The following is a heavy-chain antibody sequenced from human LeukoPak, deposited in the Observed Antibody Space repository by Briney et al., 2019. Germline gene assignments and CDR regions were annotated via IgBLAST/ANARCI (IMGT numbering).Heavy chain of an antibody. J-gene: IGHJ4*02. CDR1: GGTFSSYA. D-gene: IGHD5-18*01. Sequence: SVKVSCKASGGTFSSYAISWVRQAPGQGLEWMGGIIPIFGTANYAQKFQGRVTITADESTSTAYMELSSLRSEDTAVYYCARGRRGYSYGWHDYWGQGTLVAVSS. CDR3: ARGRRGYSYGWHDY. V-gene: IGHV1-69*13. CDR2: IIPIFGTA.